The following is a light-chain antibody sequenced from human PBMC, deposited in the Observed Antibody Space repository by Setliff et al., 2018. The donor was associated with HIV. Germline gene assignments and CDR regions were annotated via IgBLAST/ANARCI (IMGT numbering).Light chain of an antibody. Sequence: QSALTQPASVYGSPGQSITISCTGTSSDVGDYDFVSWFQQHPGKAPKLMIYEVSNRPSGVSNLFSGSKSVNTASLTISGLQSEDEADYYCKSYTGSSTGYVFGTGTKVTVL. CDR3: KSYTGSSTGYV. CDR2: EVS. CDR1: SSDVGDYDF. J-gene: IGLJ1*01. V-gene: IGLV2-14*01.